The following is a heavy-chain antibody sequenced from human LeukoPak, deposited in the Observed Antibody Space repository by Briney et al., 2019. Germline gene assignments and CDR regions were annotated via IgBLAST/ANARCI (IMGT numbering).Heavy chain of an antibody. D-gene: IGHD3-22*01. V-gene: IGHV3-7*03. J-gene: IGHJ4*02. CDR1: GFTFSRYW. CDR3: SKEYSYDTGGYVPHYFDS. Sequence: PGGSLRLSCAASGFTFSRYWMSWVRQAPGKGLEWVANIKQDGSEKYYVDSVKGRFTISRDNAKNSLYLQMNSLRAEDTAIYYCSKEYSYDTGGYVPHYFDSWGQGTLVTVSS. CDR2: IKQDGSEK.